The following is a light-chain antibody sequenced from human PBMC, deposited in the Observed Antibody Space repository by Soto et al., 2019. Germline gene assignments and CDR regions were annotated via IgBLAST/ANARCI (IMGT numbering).Light chain of an antibody. CDR1: SSDVGGYNY. CDR3: SSYTSGGV. CDR2: DVS. V-gene: IGLV2-14*01. J-gene: IGLJ1*01. Sequence: QSALTQPASVSGSPGQSITISCTGTSSDVGGYNYVSWYQQHPGKAPKLMIYDVSNRPSGVSNRFSGSKSGNTASLTISGLQAEDEADYYCSSYTSGGVFGTGTQLTVL.